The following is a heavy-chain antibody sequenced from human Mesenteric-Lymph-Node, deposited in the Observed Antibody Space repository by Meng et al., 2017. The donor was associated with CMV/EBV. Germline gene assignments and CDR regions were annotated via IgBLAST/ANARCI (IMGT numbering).Heavy chain of an antibody. J-gene: IGHJ4*02. CDR2: MNPNSGNT. D-gene: IGHD3-10*01. Sequence: VKVSCKASGYTFTSYDINWVRQATGQGLEWMGWMNPNSGNTGYAQKFQGRITISRNTSISTAYMELSSLRSEDTAVYYCARRYYGSGSTLGYWGQGTPVTVSS. V-gene: IGHV1-8*03. CDR1: GYTFTSYD. CDR3: ARRYYGSGSTLGY.